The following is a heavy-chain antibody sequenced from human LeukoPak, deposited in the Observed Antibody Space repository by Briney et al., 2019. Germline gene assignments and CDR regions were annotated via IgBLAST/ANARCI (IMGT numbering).Heavy chain of an antibody. Sequence: PGESLKISCKGSGYSFTTYWIAWVRQMPGKGLEWMGIIYPGDSDTRYSPSFQGQVTISVDKSISTAFLQWSSLKASDTAVYYCARGGSGWFHNYDYWGQGTLVTVSS. J-gene: IGHJ4*02. D-gene: IGHD6-19*01. CDR1: GYSFTTYW. V-gene: IGHV5-51*01. CDR3: ARGGSGWFHNYDY. CDR2: IYPGDSDT.